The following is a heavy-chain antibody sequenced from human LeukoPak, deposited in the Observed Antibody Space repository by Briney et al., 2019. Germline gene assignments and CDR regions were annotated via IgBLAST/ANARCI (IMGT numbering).Heavy chain of an antibody. CDR2: IHYSGNT. CDR3: ARSGTVTNFDY. V-gene: IGHV4-59*01. D-gene: IGHD4-17*01. Sequence: SETLSLTCTVSGGAISIYYWSWIRQPPGKGLEWIAYIHYSGNTNYSPSLKSRVTISVDTSKNQFSLRLTSVTAADTAVYYCARSGTVTNFDYWGQGTLVSVSS. J-gene: IGHJ4*02. CDR1: GGAISIYY.